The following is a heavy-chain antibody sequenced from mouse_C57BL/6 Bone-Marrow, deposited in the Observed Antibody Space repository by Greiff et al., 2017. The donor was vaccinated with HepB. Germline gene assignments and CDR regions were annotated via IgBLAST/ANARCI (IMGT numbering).Heavy chain of an antibody. D-gene: IGHD1-1*01. V-gene: IGHV1-85*01. J-gene: IGHJ3*01. Sequence: VQLKESGPELVKPGASVKLSCKASGYTFTSYDINWVKQRPGQGLEWIGWIYPRDGSTKYNEKFKGKATLTVDTSSSTAYMELHSLTSEDSAVYFCARGEAETVFAYWGQGTLVTVSA. CDR1: GYTFTSYD. CDR2: IYPRDGST. CDR3: ARGEAETVFAY.